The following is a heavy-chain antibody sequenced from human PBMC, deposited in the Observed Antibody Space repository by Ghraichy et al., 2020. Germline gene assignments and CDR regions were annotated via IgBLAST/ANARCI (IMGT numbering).Heavy chain of an antibody. CDR2: ISYDGSNK. CDR1: GFTFSSYA. J-gene: IGHJ4*02. CDR3: ARDSSGFDY. D-gene: IGHD6-19*01. V-gene: IGHV3-30-3*01. Sequence: GGSLRLSCAASGFTFSSYAMHWVRQAPGKGLEWVAVISYDGSNKYYADSVKGRFTISRDNSKNTLYLQMNSLRAEDTAVYYCARDSSGFDYWGQGTLVTVSS.